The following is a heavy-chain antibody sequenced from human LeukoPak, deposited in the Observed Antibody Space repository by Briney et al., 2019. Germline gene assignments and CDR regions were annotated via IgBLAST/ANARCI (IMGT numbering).Heavy chain of an antibody. D-gene: IGHD3-3*02. CDR2: LIPIFGTP. CDR3: ASFASSSHFYYYGMDV. CDR1: GGTFSDYA. V-gene: IGHV1-69*13. Sequence: SVRVSCKASGGTFSDYAIVWVRQAPGQGLEWMGGLIPIFGTPNYVQRFQGRVTITADESTNTAYMELNSLRSEDTAVYYWASFASSSHFYYYGMDVWGKGTTVTVSS. J-gene: IGHJ6*04.